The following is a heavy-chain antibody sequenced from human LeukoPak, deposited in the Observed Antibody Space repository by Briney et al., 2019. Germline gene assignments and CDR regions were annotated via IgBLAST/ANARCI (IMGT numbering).Heavy chain of an antibody. Sequence: HAGGSLRLSCAAPGFDFSNYWMYWVRQAPGKGLEWVANIKQDGSEKYYVDSVRGRFTISRDNAKNSLSLQMNSLRAEDTAVYYCASNYGGWGQGTLVTVSS. V-gene: IGHV3-7*03. CDR3: ASNYGG. CDR2: IKQDGSEK. CDR1: GFDFSNYW. D-gene: IGHD4-11*01. J-gene: IGHJ4*02.